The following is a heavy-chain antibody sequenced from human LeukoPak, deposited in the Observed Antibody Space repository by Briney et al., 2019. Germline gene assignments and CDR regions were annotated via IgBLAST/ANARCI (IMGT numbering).Heavy chain of an antibody. CDR2: IDPSDSYT. V-gene: IGHV5-10-1*01. J-gene: IGHJ4*02. Sequence: GVSLSISCKGSGYSFTNYWITWMRQMPGKGLEWMGRIDPSDSYTNYSPSFQGHVTISADKSITIAYLQWSSLKASDTAMYYCASTRGYSYGPPFDFWGQGTLVTVSS. D-gene: IGHD5-18*01. CDR3: ASTRGYSYGPPFDF. CDR1: GYSFTNYW.